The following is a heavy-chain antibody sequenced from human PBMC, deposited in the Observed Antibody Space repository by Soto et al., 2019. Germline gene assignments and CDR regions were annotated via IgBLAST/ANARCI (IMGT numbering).Heavy chain of an antibody. CDR2: INSGSSTI. Sequence: EVQLVESGGGLVQPGGSLRLSCAASGFPFSSYAMNWVRQAPGKGLEWVSYINSGSSTIYYADSAKRRFTISRDNAKNSLYLQTNSLRDEDTAVYFCVRDRGYTGYDLQYWGQGALVAVSS. J-gene: IGHJ4*02. CDR1: GFPFSSYA. D-gene: IGHD5-12*01. CDR3: VRDRGYTGYDLQY. V-gene: IGHV3-48*02.